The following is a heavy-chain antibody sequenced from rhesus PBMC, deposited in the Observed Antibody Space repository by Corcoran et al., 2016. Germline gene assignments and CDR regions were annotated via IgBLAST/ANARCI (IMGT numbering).Heavy chain of an antibody. CDR1: GDSVSSTSAT. Sequence: QVQLQESGPGLVKPSQTLSLTCAISGDSVSSTSATWNWIRQSPSRGLEWLGRTYYSSKWYKEYAQSVQNRISINPDTSNNQFSLQLNSGTPEDMAVYYCARSGQLYDYWGQGVLVTVSS. J-gene: IGHJ4*01. D-gene: IGHD2-33*01. V-gene: IGHV6-1*01. CDR2: TYYSSKWYK. CDR3: ARSGQLYDY.